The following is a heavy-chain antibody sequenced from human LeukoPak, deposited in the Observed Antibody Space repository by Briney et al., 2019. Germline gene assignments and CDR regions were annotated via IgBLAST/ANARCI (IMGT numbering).Heavy chain of an antibody. D-gene: IGHD3-3*01. CDR2: IYHSGST. J-gene: IGHJ6*03. Sequence: SQTLSLTCTVSGGSISSGGYYWSWIRQPPGKGLEWIGYIYHSGSTYYNPSLKSRVTISVDRSKNQFSLKLSSVTAADTAVYYCARVFGVVYYYMDVWGKGTTVTVSS. CDR1: GGSISSGGYY. V-gene: IGHV4-30-2*01. CDR3: ARVFGVVYYYMDV.